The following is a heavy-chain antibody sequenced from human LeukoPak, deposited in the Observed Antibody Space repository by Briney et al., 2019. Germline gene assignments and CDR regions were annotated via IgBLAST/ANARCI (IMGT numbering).Heavy chain of an antibody. CDR2: ISVYNGNT. J-gene: IGHJ4*02. V-gene: IGHV1-18*04. Sequence: GASVKVSCKASGYTFTGYYMHWVRQAPGQGLEWMGWISVYNGNTNYAQNLQGRVTMTTDTTTSTAYMELRSLRSDDTAVYYCAREGIVGASGDFWGQGTLVTVSS. CDR3: AREGIVGASGDF. D-gene: IGHD1-26*01. CDR1: GYTFTGYY.